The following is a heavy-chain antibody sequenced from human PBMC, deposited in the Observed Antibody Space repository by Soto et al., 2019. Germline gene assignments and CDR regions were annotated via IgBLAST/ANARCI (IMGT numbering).Heavy chain of an antibody. CDR1: GFTFSSYA. Sequence: AGGSLRLSCSASGFTFSSYAMHWVRQAPGKGLEYVSAISSNGGSTYYADSVKGRFTISRDNSKNTLYLQMRSLRAEDTAVYYCVKGSDGWYEDLFDYWGQGTLVTVSS. CDR2: ISSNGGST. V-gene: IGHV3-64D*06. CDR3: VKGSDGWYEDLFDY. J-gene: IGHJ4*02. D-gene: IGHD6-19*01.